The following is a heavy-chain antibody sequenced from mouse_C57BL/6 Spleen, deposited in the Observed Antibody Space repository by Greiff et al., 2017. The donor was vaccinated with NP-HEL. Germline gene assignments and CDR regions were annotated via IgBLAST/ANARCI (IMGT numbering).Heavy chain of an antibody. CDR1: GYTFTSYG. CDR2: IYPRSGNT. Sequence: VQLVESGAELARPGASVKLSCKASGYTFTSYGISWVKQRTGQGLEWIGEIYPRSGNTYYNEKFKGKATLTADKSSSTAYMELRSLTSEDSAVYVCAGLLRYYFDYWGQGTTLTVAS. CDR3: AGLLRYYFDY. D-gene: IGHD1-1*01. J-gene: IGHJ2*01. V-gene: IGHV1-81*01.